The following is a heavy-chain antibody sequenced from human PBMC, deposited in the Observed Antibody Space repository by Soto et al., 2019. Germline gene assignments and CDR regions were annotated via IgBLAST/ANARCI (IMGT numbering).Heavy chain of an antibody. CDR2: INHSGIT. V-gene: IGHV4-34*01. CDR3: ARLASGWQYYYFDF. Sequence: QVQLQQWGAGLLKPSETLSLTCAVYGGSFSPYFWSWIRQPPGKGLEWIGEINHSGITNYNPSLTRRAPLSVDTSKNQVSLKLTSVTAADTAVYYCARLASGWQYYYFDFWGRGTPVTVSS. CDR1: GGSFSPYF. J-gene: IGHJ2*01. D-gene: IGHD6-19*01.